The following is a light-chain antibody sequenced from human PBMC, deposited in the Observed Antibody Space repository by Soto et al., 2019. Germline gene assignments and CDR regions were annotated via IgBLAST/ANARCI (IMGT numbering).Light chain of an antibody. CDR2: DAS. V-gene: IGKV3-11*01. CDR1: QSVSSY. J-gene: IGKJ1*01. Sequence: EIVLTQSPATLSLSPGERATLSCRASQSVSSYLAWYQQKPGQAPRLLIYDASNRATGIPDRFSGSGSGTDFTLTISSLEPEDFAVYYCQQRSNWTFGQGTKVEIK. CDR3: QQRSNWT.